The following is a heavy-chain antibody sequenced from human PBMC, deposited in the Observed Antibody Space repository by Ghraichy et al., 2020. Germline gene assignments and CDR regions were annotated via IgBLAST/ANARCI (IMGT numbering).Heavy chain of an antibody. Sequence: WGSLRLSCAASGFTFSSYGMHWVRQAPGKGLEWVAVIWYDGSNKYYADSVKGRFTISRDNSKNTLYLQMNSLRAEDTAVYYCARDNHIAARGYNWFDPWGQGTLVTVSS. CDR2: IWYDGSNK. D-gene: IGHD6-13*01. J-gene: IGHJ5*02. CDR3: ARDNHIAARGYNWFDP. CDR1: GFTFSSYG. V-gene: IGHV3-33*01.